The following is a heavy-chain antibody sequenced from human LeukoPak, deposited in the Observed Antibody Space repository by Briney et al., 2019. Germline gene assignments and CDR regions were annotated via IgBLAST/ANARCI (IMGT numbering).Heavy chain of an antibody. V-gene: IGHV5-51*01. CDR1: GYTFTAYW. D-gene: IGHD3-10*01. Sequence: GESLRISCEASGYTFTAYWIGWVRQMPGEGLEWVGVIFPGDSNTRYMSPFQGQVTISADKSISTAYLQWSSLKASDTAMYYCAREAFGSGEVWGQGTLVTVSS. CDR2: IFPGDSNT. J-gene: IGHJ4*02. CDR3: AREAFGSGEV.